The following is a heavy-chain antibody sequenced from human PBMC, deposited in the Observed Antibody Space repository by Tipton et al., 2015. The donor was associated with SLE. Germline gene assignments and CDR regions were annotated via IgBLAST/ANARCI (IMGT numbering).Heavy chain of an antibody. V-gene: IGHV4-61*08. J-gene: IGHJ4*02. CDR3: ARDVIAVSGRGYCDC. D-gene: IGHD6-19*01. Sequence: TLSLTCAVSGGSISSGGYSWSCIRQPPGKGLEWIVSINHSGSTNYNPSLKSRVTISVDTSKNQFSLKLSSVTAADTAVYYCARDVIAVSGRGYCDCWGQGILVTVSS. CDR2: INHSGST. CDR1: GGSISSGGYS.